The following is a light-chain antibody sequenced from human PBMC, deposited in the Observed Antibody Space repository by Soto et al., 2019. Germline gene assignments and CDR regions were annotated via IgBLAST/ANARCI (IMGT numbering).Light chain of an antibody. V-gene: IGKV3-20*01. Sequence: EIVLTQSPGTLSLSPGERATLSCRASQSVGNNFLAWYQQQPGQAPRLLIDDASNRATGIPDRFSGSGSGTDFTLTISRLEPEDFAVYYCQQCGTSPLTFGGGTKVEIK. CDR1: QSVGNNF. CDR2: DAS. CDR3: QQCGTSPLT. J-gene: IGKJ4*01.